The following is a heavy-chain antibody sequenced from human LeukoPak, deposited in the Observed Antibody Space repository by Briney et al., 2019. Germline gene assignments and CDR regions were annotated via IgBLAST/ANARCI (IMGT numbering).Heavy chain of an antibody. CDR1: GYTFTSYY. J-gene: IGHJ4*02. CDR3: ARDRIAVAGPDY. D-gene: IGHD6-19*01. V-gene: IGHV1-46*01. CDR2: INPSGGST. Sequence: ASVKVSCKASGYTFTSYYMHWVRQAPGQGLEWMGIINPSGGSTSYAQKFQGRVTMTRDTSISTAYMELSRLRSDDTAVYYCARDRIAVAGPDYWGQGTLVTVSS.